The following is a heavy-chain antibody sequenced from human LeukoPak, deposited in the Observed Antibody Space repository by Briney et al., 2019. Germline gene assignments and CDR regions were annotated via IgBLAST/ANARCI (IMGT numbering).Heavy chain of an antibody. V-gene: IGHV4-38-2*02. D-gene: IGHD6-6*01. J-gene: IGHJ4*02. CDR2: IYHSGST. CDR3: AREGPRYSSSPPDY. CDR1: GYSISSGYY. Sequence: SETLSLTCTVYGYSISSGYYWGWIRQPPGKGLEWIGSIYHSGSTYYNPSLKSRVTLSVDTSKNQFSLKLSSVTAADTAVYYCAREGPRYSSSPPDYWGQGTLVTVSS.